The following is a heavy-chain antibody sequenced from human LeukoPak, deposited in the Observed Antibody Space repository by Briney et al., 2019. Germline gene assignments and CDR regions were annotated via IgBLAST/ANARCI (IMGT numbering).Heavy chain of an antibody. CDR3: ARAKVRGVIIKSFDY. J-gene: IGHJ4*02. V-gene: IGHV3-23*01. CDR1: GFTFSSYA. CDR2: ISGSGGST. D-gene: IGHD3-10*01. Sequence: GGSLRLSCAASGFTFSSYAMSWVRQVPGKGLEWVSAISGSGGSTYYADSVKGRFTISRDNSKNTLYLQMNSLRAEDTAVYYCARAKVRGVIIKSFDYWGQGTLVTVSS.